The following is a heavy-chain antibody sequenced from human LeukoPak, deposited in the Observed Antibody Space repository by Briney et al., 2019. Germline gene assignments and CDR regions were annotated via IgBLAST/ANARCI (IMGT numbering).Heavy chain of an antibody. V-gene: IGHV1-18*01. CDR1: DYTFYDYG. CDR3: ARGGSGWYFDY. J-gene: IGHJ4*02. Sequence: ASVKVSCKASDYTFYDYGISWVRQAPGQGLEWMGWINPYNGNTNYAQKFQGRVSITTDTSTSTAYMELRSLRSDGTAVYYCARGGSGWYFDYWGQGTLVTVSS. CDR2: INPYNGNT. D-gene: IGHD6-19*01.